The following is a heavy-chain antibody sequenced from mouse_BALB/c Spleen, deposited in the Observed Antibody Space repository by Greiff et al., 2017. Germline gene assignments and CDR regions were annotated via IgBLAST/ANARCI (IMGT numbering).Heavy chain of an antibody. CDR2: ISNGGGST. CDR1: GFTFSSYT. V-gene: IGHV5-12-2*01. Sequence: EVMLVESGGGLVQPGGSLKLSCAASGFTFSSYTMSWVRQTPEKRLEWVAYISNGGGSTYYPDTVKGRFTISRDNAKNTLYLQMSSLKSEDTAMYYCARSTTGGAMDYWGQGTSVTVSS. J-gene: IGHJ4*01. CDR3: ARSTTGGAMDY. D-gene: IGHD2-1*01.